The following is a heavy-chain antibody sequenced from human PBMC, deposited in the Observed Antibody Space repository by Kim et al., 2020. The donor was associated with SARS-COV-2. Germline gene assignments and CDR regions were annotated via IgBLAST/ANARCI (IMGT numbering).Heavy chain of an antibody. Sequence: SETLSLTCTVSGGSISSSSFYWAWIRQPPGKGLEWIGSIYYSGSTYYNPSLKSRVTISVDTSKNQFSLKLSSVTAADTAMYYCARPRDCGYSVCYYYYGMDVWGQGTTVTVSS. V-gene: IGHV4-39*01. CDR1: GGSISSSSFY. CDR3: ARPRDCGYSVCYYYYGMDV. J-gene: IGHJ6*02. CDR2: IYYSGST. D-gene: IGHD5-12*01.